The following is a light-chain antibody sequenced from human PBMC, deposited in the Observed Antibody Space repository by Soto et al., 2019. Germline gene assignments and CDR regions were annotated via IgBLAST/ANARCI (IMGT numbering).Light chain of an antibody. CDR1: SSNIGAGYD. V-gene: IGLV1-40*01. Sequence: QPVLTQPPSVPGAPGQRVTISCTGSSSNIGAGYDVHWYQQLPGTAPKLLIYGNSNRPSGVPDRFSGSKSGTSASLAITGLQAEDEADYYCQSYDSSLSVFGGGTKLTVL. J-gene: IGLJ2*01. CDR2: GNS. CDR3: QSYDSSLSV.